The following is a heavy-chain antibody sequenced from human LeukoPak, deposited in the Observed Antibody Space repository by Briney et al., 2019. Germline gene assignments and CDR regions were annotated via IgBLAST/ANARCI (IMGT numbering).Heavy chain of an antibody. V-gene: IGHV3-23*01. CDR2: IRGSDGST. CDR3: AKARYTGGWYTFDY. CDR1: GFTFSNYA. Sequence: GGSLRLSCAASGFTFSNYAMSWVRHTRGKGLEWVSIIRGSDGSTYYADSVKGRFTTSRDNPKNTLYLEMNNLRAEDTALYYCAKARYTGGWYTFDYWGQGTQVTVSS. J-gene: IGHJ4*02. D-gene: IGHD6-19*01.